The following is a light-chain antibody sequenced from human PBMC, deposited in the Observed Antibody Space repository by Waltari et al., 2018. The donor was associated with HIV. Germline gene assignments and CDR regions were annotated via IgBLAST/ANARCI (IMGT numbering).Light chain of an antibody. V-gene: IGLV1-40*03. CDR2: KNK. CDR1: SSNLGAGYD. CDR3: QSYDTSLSAWV. J-gene: IGLJ2*01. Sequence: QSVLTQPPSISGAPGQRITVSCSGTSSNLGAGYDVPWYQQLPGTAPKLLLDKNKIRPSGVPDRFSASKSDASASLAITGLQAADEGDYFCQSYDTSLSAWVFGGGTRLTVL.